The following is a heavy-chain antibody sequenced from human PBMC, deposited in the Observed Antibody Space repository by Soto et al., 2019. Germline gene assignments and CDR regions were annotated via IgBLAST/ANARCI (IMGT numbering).Heavy chain of an antibody. V-gene: IGHV3-23*01. CDR3: AKYPQGRVTTDY. Sequence: GGSLRLSCEASGFIFSTTDMSWVRQAPGKGLEWVSTIYGDGRTTYYADSVRGRFSISRDNSKNTLYLQMNSLRAEDTAVYYCAKYPQGRVTTDYWGQGTLVTVSS. CDR2: IYGDGRTT. CDR1: GFIFSTTD. D-gene: IGHD4-4*01. J-gene: IGHJ4*02.